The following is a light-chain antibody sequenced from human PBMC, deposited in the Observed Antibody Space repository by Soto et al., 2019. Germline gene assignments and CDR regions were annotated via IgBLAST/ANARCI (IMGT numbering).Light chain of an antibody. J-gene: IGLJ2*01. V-gene: IGLV2-23*01. CDR3: CSYAGSNVV. Sequence: QSVLTQPASVSGSPGQSITISCTGTSSDVGSYNLVSWYQQHPGKAPKLMIYEYSKRPSGVSNRFSGSKSGNTASLTISGLQAEDEADYYCCSYAGSNVVFGGGTKLTVL. CDR2: EYS. CDR1: SSDVGSYNL.